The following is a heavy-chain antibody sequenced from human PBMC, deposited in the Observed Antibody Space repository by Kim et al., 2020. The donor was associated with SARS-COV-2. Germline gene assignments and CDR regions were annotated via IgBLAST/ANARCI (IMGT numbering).Heavy chain of an antibody. D-gene: IGHD6-19*01. CDR3: AKGMVSDEIAVAGTDY. Sequence: SVKGRVTISSDTSKNTLYRQMNSLRAEDTAVYYCAKGMVSDEIAVAGTDYWGQGTLVTVSS. J-gene: IGHJ4*02. V-gene: IGHV3-30*02.